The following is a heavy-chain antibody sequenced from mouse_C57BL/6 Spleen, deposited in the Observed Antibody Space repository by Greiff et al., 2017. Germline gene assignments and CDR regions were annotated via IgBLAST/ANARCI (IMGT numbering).Heavy chain of an antibody. CDR2: IYPGGGNT. D-gene: IGHD1-1*02. Sequence: VQLVESGPGLVKPGASVKISCTASGYTFTSYYIHWVKQRPGQGLEWIGWIYPGGGNTKYNEKFKGKATLTADTSSSTAYMQLSSLTSEDSAVXYCERGGLLRRGYFDDWGTGTTVTVSA. CDR3: ERGGLLRRGYFDD. V-gene: IGHV1-66*01. CDR1: GYTFTSYY. J-gene: IGHJ1*03.